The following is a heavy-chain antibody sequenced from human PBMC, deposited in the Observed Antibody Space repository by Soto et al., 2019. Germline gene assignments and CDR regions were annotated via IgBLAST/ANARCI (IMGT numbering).Heavy chain of an antibody. D-gene: IGHD3-22*01. CDR1: GGSISSGDYY. CDR3: ARGDYYDSSGYYYGTPRGFFGMDV. CDR2: IYYSGST. J-gene: IGHJ6*02. Sequence: PSETLSLTCTVSGGSISSGDYYWSWIRQPPGKGLEWIGYIYYSGSTYYNPSLKSRVTISVDTSKNQFSLKLSSVTAADTAVYYCARGDYYDSSGYYYGTPRGFFGMDVWGQGTTVTVSS. V-gene: IGHV4-30-4*01.